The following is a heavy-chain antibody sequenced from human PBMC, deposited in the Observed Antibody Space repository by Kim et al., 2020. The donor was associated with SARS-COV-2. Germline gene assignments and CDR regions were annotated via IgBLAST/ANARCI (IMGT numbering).Heavy chain of an antibody. Sequence: GGSLRLSCAASGFTFSSYAMHWVRQAPGKGLEWVAVISYDGSNKYYADSVKGRFTISRDNSKNTLYLQMNSLRAEDTAVYYCARERDGYNFGGKPFDYWGQGTLVTVSS. CDR3: ARERDGYNFGGKPFDY. D-gene: IGHD5-12*01. CDR1: GFTFSSYA. V-gene: IGHV3-30*04. J-gene: IGHJ4*02. CDR2: ISYDGSNK.